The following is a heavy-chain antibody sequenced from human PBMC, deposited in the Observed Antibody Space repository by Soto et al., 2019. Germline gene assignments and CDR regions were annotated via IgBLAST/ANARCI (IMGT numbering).Heavy chain of an antibody. D-gene: IGHD3-22*01. V-gene: IGHV3-9*01. CDR1: VFTFDDYA. CDR3: AKVKKNSSGYLDY. CDR2: ISWNSGSI. J-gene: IGHJ4*02. Sequence: SXRLACSSSVFTFDDYAIHWVRQAPGKGLEWVSGISWNSGSIGYADSVKGRFTISRDNAKNSLYLQMNSLRAEDKALYYCAKVKKNSSGYLDYWGQGTLVTVSS.